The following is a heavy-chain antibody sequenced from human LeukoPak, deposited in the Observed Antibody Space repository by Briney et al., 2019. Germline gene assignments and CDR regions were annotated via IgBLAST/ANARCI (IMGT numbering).Heavy chain of an antibody. CDR1: GGTFSSYA. J-gene: IGHJ4*02. CDR2: IIPIFGTA. V-gene: IGHV1-69*13. D-gene: IGHD5-18*01. CDR3: ARLQGYSYGFGFDY. Sequence: ALVKVSCKASGGTFSSYAISWVRQAPGQGLEWMGGIIPIFGTANYAQKFQGRVTITADESTSTAYMELSSLRSEDTAVYYCARLQGYSYGFGFDYWGQGTLVTVSS.